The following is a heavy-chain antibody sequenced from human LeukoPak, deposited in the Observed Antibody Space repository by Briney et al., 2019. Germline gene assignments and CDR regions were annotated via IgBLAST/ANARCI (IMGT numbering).Heavy chain of an antibody. CDR3: ARAGCSSTSCYQDY. V-gene: IGHV1-46*01. J-gene: IGHJ4*02. Sequence: ASVKVSCTVSVYTFTSYYMHWERQAPGQGLEWMGISNPSGGSTSYAQKFQGRVTMTRDTSTSTVYMELSSLRSEDTAVYYCARAGCSSTSCYQDYWGQGTLVTVSS. CDR1: VYTFTSYY. CDR2: SNPSGGST. D-gene: IGHD2-2*01.